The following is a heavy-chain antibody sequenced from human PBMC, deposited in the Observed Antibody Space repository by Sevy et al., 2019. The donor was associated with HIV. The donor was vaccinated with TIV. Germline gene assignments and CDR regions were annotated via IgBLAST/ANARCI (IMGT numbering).Heavy chain of an antibody. CDR3: AREMRPAYYGMDV. J-gene: IGHJ6*02. Sequence: GGSLRLSCAASGFTFSSYSMNWVRQAPGKGLEWVSSISSSSYIYYADSVKGRFTISRDNAKNSLYLQMNSLRAEDTAVYYCAREMRPAYYGMDVWGQGTTVTVSS. CDR1: GFTFSSYS. CDR2: ISSSSYI. V-gene: IGHV3-21*01. D-gene: IGHD6-25*01.